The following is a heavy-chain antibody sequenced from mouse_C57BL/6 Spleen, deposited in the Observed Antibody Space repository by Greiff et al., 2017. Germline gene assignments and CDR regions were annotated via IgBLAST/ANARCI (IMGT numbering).Heavy chain of an antibody. V-gene: IGHV1-18*01. CDR1: GYTFTDYN. CDR3: ARTSLSYWYFDV. Sequence: VQLQQSGPELVKPGASVKIPCKASGYTFTDYNMDWVKQSHGKSLEWIGDINPNNGGTIYNQKFKGKATLTVDKSSSTAYMELRSLTSEDTAVYYCARTSLSYWYFDVWGTGTTVTVSS. CDR2: INPNNGGT. J-gene: IGHJ1*03.